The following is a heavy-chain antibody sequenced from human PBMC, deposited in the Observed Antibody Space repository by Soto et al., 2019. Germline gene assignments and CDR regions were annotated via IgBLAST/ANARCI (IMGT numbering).Heavy chain of an antibody. V-gene: IGHV3-73*01. CDR3: SRQASDFWSGKPPYYMDV. J-gene: IGHJ6*03. CDR2: IRSNGNNYAT. D-gene: IGHD3-3*01. CDR1: GFTFSGSA. Sequence: EVQLVESGGGLVQPGGSLKLSCAASGFTFSGSALHWVRQASGKGLEWVGRIRSNGNNYATAYGASLKGSFTISRDDSKNTAYLQMNILNTEDTAVYYCSRQASDFWSGKPPYYMDVWGKGTTVTVSS.